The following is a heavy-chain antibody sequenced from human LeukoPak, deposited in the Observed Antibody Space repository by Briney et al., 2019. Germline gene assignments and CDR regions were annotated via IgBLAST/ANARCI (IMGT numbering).Heavy chain of an antibody. CDR3: ARDRTSSDY. V-gene: IGHV3-48*04. D-gene: IGHD6-6*01. J-gene: IGHJ4*02. Sequence: GSLILSCAASGFTFSSYSMNWVRQAPGKGLEWVSYISSSSSTIYYADSVKGRFTISRDNAKNSLYLQMNSLRAEDTAVYYCARDRTSSDYWGQGTLVTVSS. CDR1: GFTFSSYS. CDR2: ISSSSSTI.